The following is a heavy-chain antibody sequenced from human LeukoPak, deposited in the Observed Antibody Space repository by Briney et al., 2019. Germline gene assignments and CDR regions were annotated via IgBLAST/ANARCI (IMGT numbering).Heavy chain of an antibody. J-gene: IGHJ4*02. CDR3: AACFRYSGSHDY. Sequence: SETLSLTCTVSGGSVSSGSYYWSWIRQPPGKGLEWIGYIYYSGSTNYNPSLKSRVTISVDTSKNQFSLKLSSVTAADTAVYYCAACFRYSGSHDYWGQGTLVTVSS. CDR2: IYYSGST. D-gene: IGHD1-26*01. V-gene: IGHV4-61*01. CDR1: GGSVSSGSYY.